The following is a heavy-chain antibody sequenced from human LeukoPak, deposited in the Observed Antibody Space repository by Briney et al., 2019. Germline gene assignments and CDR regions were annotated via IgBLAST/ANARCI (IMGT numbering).Heavy chain of an antibody. CDR2: IDWDGDK. J-gene: IGHJ4*02. CDR3: ARFRGATGTTDS. CDR1: GFSLNTSGMC. Sequence: SGPTLVKPTQTLRLTCAFSGFSLNTSGMCVSWIRQPPVKALEWLARIDWDGDKFYSTSLETRLTISKDTSRNQVVLTMTNMDPVDTATYFCARFRGATGTTDSWGQGTLVTVSS. D-gene: IGHD1-7*01. V-gene: IGHV2-70*17.